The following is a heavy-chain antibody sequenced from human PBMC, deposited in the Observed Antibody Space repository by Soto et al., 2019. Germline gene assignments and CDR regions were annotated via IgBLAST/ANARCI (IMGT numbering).Heavy chain of an antibody. Sequence: QVELQESGPGMVTQSGTLLPPCAVSSGAIISIFWWNWVRQTPRGGLAWIGKVYHVGNTNYNPSLKNRVSISVDKSKNQFSLKLTTVTAADTAVYYCMSSLNYYFWRDEGRPVYCVYLGRGILTTVSS. CDR2: VYHVGNT. V-gene: IGHV4-4*02. CDR1: SGAIISIFW. J-gene: IGHJ4*02. CDR3: MSSLNYYFWRDEGRPVYCVY. D-gene: IGHD3-3*01.